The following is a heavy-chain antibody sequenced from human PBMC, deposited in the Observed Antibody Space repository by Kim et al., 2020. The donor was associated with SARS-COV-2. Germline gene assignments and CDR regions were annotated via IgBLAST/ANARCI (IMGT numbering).Heavy chain of an antibody. J-gene: IGHJ6*02. CDR3: ARRSGVEAGGIFYYGMDV. CDR1: GYSFISYD. V-gene: IGHV1-8*01. D-gene: IGHD6-13*01. CDR2: MNPNRGIT. Sequence: ASVKVSCKASGYSFISYDINWVRQATGQGLEWMGWMNPNRGITGYAQKFQGRVSMTWDTSISTAYMELSSLTSDDTAVYYCARRSGVEAGGIFYYGMDVWGQGTTVTVSS.